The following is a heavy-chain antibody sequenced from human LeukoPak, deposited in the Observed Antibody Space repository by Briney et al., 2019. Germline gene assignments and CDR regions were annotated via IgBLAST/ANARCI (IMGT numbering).Heavy chain of an antibody. CDR1: GFPFSSHG. V-gene: IGHV3-23*01. J-gene: IGHJ3*02. D-gene: IGHD6-19*01. Sequence: GGSLRLSCAASGFPFSSHGMSWVRQAPGKGLEWVSGIIGGGGSTYYADSVKGRFTISGDNSRNTLFLQMNSLRAEDTAVYYCARDSSGTPNDAFDIWGQGTMVTVSS. CDR3: ARDSSGTPNDAFDI. CDR2: IIGGGGST.